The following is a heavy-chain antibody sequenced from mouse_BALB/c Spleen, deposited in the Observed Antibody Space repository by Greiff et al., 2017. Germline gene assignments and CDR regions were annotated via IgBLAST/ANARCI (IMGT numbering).Heavy chain of an antibody. V-gene: IGHV1-87*01. CDR1: GYTFTSYW. CDR2: IYPGDGDT. J-gene: IGHJ2*01. Sequence: QVQLKQSGAELARPGASVKLSCKASGYTFTSYWMQWVKQRPGQGLEWIGAIYPGDGDTRYTQKFKGKATLTADKSSSTAYMQLSSLASEDSAVYYCARRGAWYFDYWGQGTTLTVSS. CDR3: ARRGAWYFDY.